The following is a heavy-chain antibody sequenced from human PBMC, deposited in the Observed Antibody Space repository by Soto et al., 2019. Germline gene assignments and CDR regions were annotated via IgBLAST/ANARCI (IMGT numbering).Heavy chain of an antibody. Sequence: QVQLQESGPGLVKPSETLSLTCTVSGGSISSYYWSWIRQPPGKGLEWIGYIYYSGSTNYNPSLKSRVTISVDTSKNQFSLKLSSVTAADTAVYYCAMRDGWAFDIWGQGTMVTVSS. CDR1: GGSISSYY. D-gene: IGHD2-21*02. V-gene: IGHV4-59*08. CDR2: IYYSGST. CDR3: AMRDGWAFDI. J-gene: IGHJ3*02.